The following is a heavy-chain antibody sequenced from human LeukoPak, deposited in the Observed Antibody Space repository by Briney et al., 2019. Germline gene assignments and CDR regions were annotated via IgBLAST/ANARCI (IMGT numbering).Heavy chain of an antibody. D-gene: IGHD3-10*01. Sequence: SVKVSCKASGGTFSSYAISWVRQAPGQGLEWMGGIIPIFGTANYAQKFQGRVTITTDESTSTAYMELSSLRSEDTAVYYRARTQYYYGSGTINWFDPWGQGTLVTVSS. V-gene: IGHV1-69*05. CDR1: GGTFSSYA. CDR2: IIPIFGTA. J-gene: IGHJ5*02. CDR3: ARTQYYYGSGTINWFDP.